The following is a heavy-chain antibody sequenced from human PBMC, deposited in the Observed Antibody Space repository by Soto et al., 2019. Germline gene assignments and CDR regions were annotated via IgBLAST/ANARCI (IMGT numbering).Heavy chain of an antibody. D-gene: IGHD1-26*01. CDR2: TRHDGSNT. V-gene: IGHV3-30*02. CDR3: ARDGVGATAFFGYFDY. J-gene: IGHJ4*02. Sequence: GGSLRLSCAASGFTFSGYGMHWVRQAPGKGLEWVAITRHDGSNTYYADSVRGRFTISRDNSKKTLYLQMDSLRAEDTAVYYCARDGVGATAFFGYFDYWGQGTLVTVSS. CDR1: GFTFSGYG.